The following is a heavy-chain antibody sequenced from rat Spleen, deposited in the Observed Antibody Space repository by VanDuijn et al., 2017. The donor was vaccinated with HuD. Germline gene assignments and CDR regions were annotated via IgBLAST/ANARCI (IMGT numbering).Heavy chain of an antibody. CDR2: ISYDGSST. D-gene: IGHD1-11*01. Sequence: EVQLVESGGGLVQPGRSLRLSCVASGFTFNNYWMTWIRQAPGKGLEWVASISYDGSSTYYRDSVKGRFTISRDNAKSTLYLQMDSLRSEDTATYYCARGRRVFDYWGQGVMVTVSS. CDR3: ARGRRVFDY. V-gene: IGHV5-31*01. CDR1: GFTFNNYW. J-gene: IGHJ2*01.